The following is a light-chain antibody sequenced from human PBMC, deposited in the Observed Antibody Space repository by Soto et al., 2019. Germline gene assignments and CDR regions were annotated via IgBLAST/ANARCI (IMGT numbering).Light chain of an antibody. CDR2: GAS. CDR1: QSVSSSY. CDR3: QQYGSSPLVT. V-gene: IGKV3-20*01. J-gene: IGKJ5*01. Sequence: EIVLTQSPGTLSLSPGERATLSCRASQSVSSSYLAWYQQKPGQAPRLLIYGASSRATGIPDRFSGSGSGTNFTLTITRLEPEDFAVYYCQQYGSSPLVTFGKGTRLAIK.